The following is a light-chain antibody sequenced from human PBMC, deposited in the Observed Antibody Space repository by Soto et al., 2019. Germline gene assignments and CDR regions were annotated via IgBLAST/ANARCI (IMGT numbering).Light chain of an antibody. J-gene: IGKJ5*01. Sequence: DIGRRRPQLPLLVLPGEAASISGRPGRGRLHSNGYNYLDCYLQKPGQPPQRLIYLGSTRASGVPARFSGSGSGTDFTLNISRVEAEDVGVYYCMQPLQTFTFGQGTLLEI. V-gene: IGKV2-28*01. CDR1: RGRLHSNGYNY. CDR2: LGS. CDR3: MQPLQTFT.